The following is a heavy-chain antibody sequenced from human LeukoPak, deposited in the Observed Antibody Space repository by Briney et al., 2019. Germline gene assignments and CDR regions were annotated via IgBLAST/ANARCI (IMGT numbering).Heavy chain of an antibody. Sequence: GASVKVSCKVSGYTLTELSMHWVRQAPGKGLEWMGGFDPEGGETIYAQKFQGRVTMTEDTSTDTVYMELSSLRSEDTAVYYCATRSPQLGDAFDIWGQGTMVTVSS. V-gene: IGHV1-24*01. CDR2: FDPEGGET. D-gene: IGHD7-27*01. J-gene: IGHJ3*02. CDR1: GYTLTELS. CDR3: ATRSPQLGDAFDI.